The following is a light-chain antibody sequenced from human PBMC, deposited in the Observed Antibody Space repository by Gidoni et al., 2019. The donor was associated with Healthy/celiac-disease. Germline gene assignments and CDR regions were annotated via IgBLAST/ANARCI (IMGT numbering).Light chain of an antibody. CDR3: QKYNSAPWT. CDR1: QAISNY. J-gene: IGKJ1*01. CDR2: AAS. Sequence: DIQMTQSPSSLSASVGDRVTITCRESQAISNYLAWYQQKPGKVPKHLIYAASTLQSGVPSRFSGSGSGTDFTLTISSLQPEDVATYYCQKYNSAPWTFGQGTKVEIK. V-gene: IGKV1-27*01.